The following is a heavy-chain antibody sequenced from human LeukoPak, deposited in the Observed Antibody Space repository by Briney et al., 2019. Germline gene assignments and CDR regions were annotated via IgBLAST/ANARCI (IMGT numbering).Heavy chain of an antibody. CDR1: GFTFSSYG. V-gene: IGHV3-30*03. J-gene: IGHJ4*02. CDR3: ARPSSGWYGS. D-gene: IGHD6-19*01. Sequence: GGSLRLSCAASGFTFSSYGMHWVRQAPGKGLEWVAVISYDGSNKYYADSVKGRFTISRDNSKNTLYLQMNSLRAEDTAVYYCARPSSGWYGSWGQGTLVTVSS. CDR2: ISYDGSNK.